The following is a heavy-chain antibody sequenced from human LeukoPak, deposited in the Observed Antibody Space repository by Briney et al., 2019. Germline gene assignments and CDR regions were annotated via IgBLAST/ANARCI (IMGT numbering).Heavy chain of an antibody. V-gene: IGHV4-61*02. CDR3: ARESLGPPYYFDY. Sequence: SETLSLTCTVSGRSISTGADYWSWIRQPAGKGLEWIGRIYTSGSTNYNPTLKSRVTISVDTSKNQFFLKLSSVTAADTAVYYCARESLGPPYYFDYWGQGTLVTVSS. J-gene: IGHJ4*02. CDR2: IYTSGST. CDR1: GRSISTGADY. D-gene: IGHD1-26*01.